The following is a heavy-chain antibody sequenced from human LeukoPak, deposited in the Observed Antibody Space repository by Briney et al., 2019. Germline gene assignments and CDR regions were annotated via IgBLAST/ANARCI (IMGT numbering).Heavy chain of an antibody. CDR1: GGTFSSYA. J-gene: IGHJ6*03. D-gene: IGHD5-24*01. CDR2: IIPIFGTA. V-gene: IGHV1-69*05. Sequence: GASVKVSCKASGGTFSSYAISWVRQAPGQGLEWMGGIIPIFGTANYAQKFQGRVTITTDESTSTAYMELSSLRSEDTAVYYCARDRMATIGHYYYYMDVWGKGTTVTVSS. CDR3: ARDRMATIGHYYYYMDV.